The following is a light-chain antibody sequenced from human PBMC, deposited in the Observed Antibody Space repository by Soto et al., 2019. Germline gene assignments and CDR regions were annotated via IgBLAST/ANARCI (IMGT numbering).Light chain of an antibody. CDR1: QTISPF. V-gene: IGKV1-39*01. Sequence: HMTQSPSSLSASVGDRVTFTCRSSQTISPFLSWYQHKPGNAPQVLIYRASTLQSGVSSRFNGSGSGTEFTLTISSLQPEDFATYYCQQTYIIPFTFGPGTKVDI. CDR2: RAS. J-gene: IGKJ3*01. CDR3: QQTYIIPFT.